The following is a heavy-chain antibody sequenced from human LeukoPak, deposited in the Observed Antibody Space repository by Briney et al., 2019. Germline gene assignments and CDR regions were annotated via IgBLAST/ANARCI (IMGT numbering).Heavy chain of an antibody. D-gene: IGHD5-24*01. CDR3: ARGRDGYNYDY. CDR2: IYYSGST. CDR1: GGSISSSSYY. Sequence: SETLSLTCTVSGGSISSSSYYWSWIRQPPGTGLEWIGYIYYSGSTNYNPSLKSRVTISVDTSKNQFSLKLSSVTAADTAVYYCARGRDGYNYDYWGQGTLVTVSS. V-gene: IGHV4-61*01. J-gene: IGHJ4*02.